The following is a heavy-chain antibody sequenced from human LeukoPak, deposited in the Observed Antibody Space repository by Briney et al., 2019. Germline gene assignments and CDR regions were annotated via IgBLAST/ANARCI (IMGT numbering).Heavy chain of an antibody. CDR2: TYYRSKWYN. Sequence: SQTLSLTCAISGDSVSSNSAAWHWIRQSPSRGLEWLGTTYYRSKWYNDYAVSVKSRITINSDISKNQFSLHLNSVTPEDTAVYYCAREFTSADYFDYWGQGTLVTVSS. J-gene: IGHJ4*02. V-gene: IGHV6-1*01. CDR1: GDSVSSNSAA. CDR3: AREFTSADYFDY.